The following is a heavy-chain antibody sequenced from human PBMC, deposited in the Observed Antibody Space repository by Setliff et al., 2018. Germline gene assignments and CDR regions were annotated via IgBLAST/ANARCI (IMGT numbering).Heavy chain of an antibody. CDR2: ISAYSGNT. CDR1: GYTFSNYG. CDR3: SRLVRYCSRTTCQTASGAEL. V-gene: IGHV1-18*01. J-gene: IGHJ1*01. D-gene: IGHD2-2*01. Sequence: GASVKVSCKASGYTFSNYGITRVRQAPGQGLEWMGWISAYSGNTNYAQKLQGRVTMTTDSSTNTAYLELRGLTSDDTAVYYCSRLVRYCSRTTCQTASGAELWGQGTLVTVSS.